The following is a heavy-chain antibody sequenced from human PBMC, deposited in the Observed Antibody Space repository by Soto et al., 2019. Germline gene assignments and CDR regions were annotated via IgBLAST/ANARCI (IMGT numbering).Heavy chain of an antibody. CDR1: GGSVNSGGYY. D-gene: IGHD2-8*01. CDR3: ARGDHGPRRFYFDT. CDR2: IFYNGGT. Sequence: SETLSLTGTVSGGSVNSGGYYWSWIRQPPGKGLEWIGFIFYNGGTSYNPSLGSRVTISADTSKTLFSLNLNFVTAADTAVYYCARGDHGPRRFYFDTWGQGTLVTVSS. V-gene: IGHV4-61*03. J-gene: IGHJ4*02.